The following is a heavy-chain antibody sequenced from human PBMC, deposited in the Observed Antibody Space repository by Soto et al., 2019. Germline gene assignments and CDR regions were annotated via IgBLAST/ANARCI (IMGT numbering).Heavy chain of an antibody. V-gene: IGHV3-53*02. Sequence: EVQLVETGGGLIQPGGSLRLSCTVSGFSVTNSYINRVRQAPGKGLEWVSILYSSGTTYYADSVRGRFTVSRDDSKNTLFLHMNSLRADDTAVYYCARDWSKFSYNYPYYYAMDAWGQGTTVTVSS. J-gene: IGHJ6*02. CDR2: LYSSGTT. CDR3: ARDWSKFSYNYPYYYAMDA. CDR1: GFSVTNSY. D-gene: IGHD5-18*01.